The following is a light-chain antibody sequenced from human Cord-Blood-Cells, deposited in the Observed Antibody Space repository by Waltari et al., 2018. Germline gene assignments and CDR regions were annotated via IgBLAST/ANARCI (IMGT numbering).Light chain of an antibody. V-gene: IGLV2-14*01. CDR1: SSDVGGYNY. Sequence: QSALTQPASVSGSPGQSITISCTGTSSDVGGYNYVSWYQQHPGKAPKLMIYDVSNRSSWVSNRFSGSKSVNTASLTISGLQADDEADYYCSSYTISSTPVVFGVVTNLTVL. CDR2: DVS. CDR3: SSYTISSTPVV. J-gene: IGLJ2*01.